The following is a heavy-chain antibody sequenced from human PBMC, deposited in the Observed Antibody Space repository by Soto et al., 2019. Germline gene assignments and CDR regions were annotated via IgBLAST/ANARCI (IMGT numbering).Heavy chain of an antibody. CDR2: IKSDGSST. CDR1: GFTFSTYW. J-gene: IGHJ5*02. CDR3: ARSDCFDP. Sequence: LRLSCAASGFTFSTYWMHWVRQAPGKGLVWVSRIKSDGSSTSYADSVKGRFTISRDNAKNTLYLQMNSLRVEDTAVYYCARSDCFDPWGQGTLVTVSS. V-gene: IGHV3-74*01.